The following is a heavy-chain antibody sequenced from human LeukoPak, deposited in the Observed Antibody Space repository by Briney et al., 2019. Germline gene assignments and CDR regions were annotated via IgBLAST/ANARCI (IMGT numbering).Heavy chain of an antibody. Sequence: ASVKVSCKASGYTFTSYYMHWVRQAPGQGLEWMGIINPSGGSTSYAQKFQGRVTMTTDTSTSTAYMELRSLRSDDTAVYYCARGGITMIVVVPFPRGMDVWGQGTTVTVSS. D-gene: IGHD3-22*01. CDR3: ARGGITMIVVVPFPRGMDV. V-gene: IGHV1-46*01. CDR2: INPSGGST. J-gene: IGHJ6*02. CDR1: GYTFTSYY.